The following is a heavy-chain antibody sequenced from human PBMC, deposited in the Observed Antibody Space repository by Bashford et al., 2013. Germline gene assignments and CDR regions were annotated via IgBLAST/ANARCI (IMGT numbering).Heavy chain of an antibody. Sequence: WIRQSPSSGLEWLGRTYYRSTWRYDYAVSVRSRIGIIPDTSENQFTLHLNAVTPEDTAVYFCARVLPNSSSHPYYFDYWGQGTLVTVSS. D-gene: IGHD6-6*01. J-gene: IGHJ4*02. CDR2: TYYRSTWRY. V-gene: IGHV6-1*01. CDR3: ARVLPNSSSHPYYFDY.